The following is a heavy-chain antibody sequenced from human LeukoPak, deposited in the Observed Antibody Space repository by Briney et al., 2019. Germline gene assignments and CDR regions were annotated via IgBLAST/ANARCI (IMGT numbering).Heavy chain of an antibody. J-gene: IGHJ4*02. D-gene: IGHD4-23*01. CDR2: IYSGGTT. Sequence: PTGGSLRLSCAVSGFTVSGNYMSWVRQAPGKGLEWVSLIYSGGTTYYADSVKGRFTISRDNSKNTLYLQMNSLRAEDTAVCYCARRAGGYSHPYDYWGQGILVTVSS. V-gene: IGHV3-53*01. CDR3: ARRAGGYSHPYDY. CDR1: GFTVSGNY.